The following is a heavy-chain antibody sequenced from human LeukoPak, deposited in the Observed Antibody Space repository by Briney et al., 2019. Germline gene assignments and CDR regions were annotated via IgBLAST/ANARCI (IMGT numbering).Heavy chain of an antibody. Sequence: ASVMVSCKASGYTFTGYSMHWVRQAPGQGLEWMGWMNPNSGNTGFAQRFQGRVTITRNTSISTAYMELSSLRSEDTAVYYCVRRITTIRGPGTNWFDPWGQGTLVTVSS. CDR3: VRRITTIRGPGTNWFDP. J-gene: IGHJ5*02. D-gene: IGHD3-10*01. CDR1: GYTFTGYS. V-gene: IGHV1-8*03. CDR2: MNPNSGNT.